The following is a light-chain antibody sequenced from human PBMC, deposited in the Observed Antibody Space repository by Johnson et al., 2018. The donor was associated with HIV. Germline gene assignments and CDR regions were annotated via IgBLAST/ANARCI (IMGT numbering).Light chain of an antibody. J-gene: IGLJ1*01. CDR2: DNN. CDR3: GTWDSRLSAEV. CDR1: SSNIGNNY. Sequence: QSVLTQPPSVSAAPGQKVTISCSGSSSNIGNNYVSWYQQLPGTAPKLLIYDNNKRPSGIPDRFSGSKSGTSATLGITGLQTGDAADYYCGTWDSRLSAEVFGTGTKVTVL. V-gene: IGLV1-51*01.